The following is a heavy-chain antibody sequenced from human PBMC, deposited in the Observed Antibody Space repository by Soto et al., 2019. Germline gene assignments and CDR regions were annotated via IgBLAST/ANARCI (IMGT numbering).Heavy chain of an antibody. D-gene: IGHD3-3*01. CDR1: GYTFTGYY. CDR3: AGGITIFGDYYYGMDV. V-gene: IGHV1-2*02. Sequence: GASVKVSCKASGYTFTGYYMHWVLQAPGQGLEWMGWINPNSGGTNYAQKFQGRVTMTRDTSISTAYMELSRLRSDDTALYYCAGGITIFGDYYYGMDVWGQGTTVTVSS. CDR2: INPNSGGT. J-gene: IGHJ6*02.